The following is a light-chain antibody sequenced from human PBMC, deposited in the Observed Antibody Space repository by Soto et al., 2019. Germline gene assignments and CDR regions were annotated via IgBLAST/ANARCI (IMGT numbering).Light chain of an antibody. CDR1: QSVLYSSNNKDY. CDR2: WAS. CDR3: QQYYSSPLT. V-gene: IGKV4-1*01. J-gene: IGKJ4*01. Sequence: DIVMTQSPASLAVSLGERATINCKSSQSVLYSSNNKDYLAWYQQKPGQPPKLLIYWASTRESGVPDRFSGNVSGTDFTLAISSLQAEDVAVYYCQQYYSSPLTFGGGTKVEIK.